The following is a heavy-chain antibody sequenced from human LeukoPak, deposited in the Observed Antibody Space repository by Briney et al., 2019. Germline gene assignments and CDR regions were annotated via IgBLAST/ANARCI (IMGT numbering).Heavy chain of an antibody. CDR3: AKRVEYSSSSGGYFDC. D-gene: IGHD6-6*01. CDR1: GFTFTNYA. J-gene: IGHJ4*02. V-gene: IGHV3-23*01. Sequence: GRSLRLSCAASGFTFTNYAMSWVRQAPGKGLEWVSAISDSGGDTYYADSVKGRFTISRDNSKNTLYLQMKGLRAEDTAIYYCAKRVEYSSSSGGYFDCWGQGTLVTVSS. CDR2: ISDSGGDT.